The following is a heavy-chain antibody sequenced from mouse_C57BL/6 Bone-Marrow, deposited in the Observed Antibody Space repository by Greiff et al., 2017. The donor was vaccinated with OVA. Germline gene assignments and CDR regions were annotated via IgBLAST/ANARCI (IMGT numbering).Heavy chain of an antibody. CDR1: GYTFTSYW. Sequence: QVQLQQPGAELVKPGASVKMSCKASGYTFTSYWITWAKQRPGQGLEWIGDIYPGSGSTNYNEKFKSKATLTVDTSSSTAYMQLSSLTSEDSAVYYCARESNFYYYAMDYWGQGTSVTVSS. V-gene: IGHV1-55*01. J-gene: IGHJ4*01. D-gene: IGHD2-5*01. CDR3: ARESNFYYYAMDY. CDR2: IYPGSGST.